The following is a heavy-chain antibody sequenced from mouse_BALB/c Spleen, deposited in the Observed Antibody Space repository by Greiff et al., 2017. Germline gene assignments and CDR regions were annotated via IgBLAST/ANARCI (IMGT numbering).Heavy chain of an antibody. CDR2: IYPGDGDT. V-gene: IGHV1-80*01. J-gene: IGHJ1*01. Sequence: QVQLQQSGAELVRPGSSVKISCKASGYAFSSYWMNWVKQRPGQGLEWIGQIYPGDGDTNYNGKFKGKATLTADKSSSTAYMQLSSLTSEDSAVYFCARLLRSGWYFDVWGAGTTVTVSS. D-gene: IGHD1-1*01. CDR3: ARLLRSGWYFDV. CDR1: GYAFSSYW.